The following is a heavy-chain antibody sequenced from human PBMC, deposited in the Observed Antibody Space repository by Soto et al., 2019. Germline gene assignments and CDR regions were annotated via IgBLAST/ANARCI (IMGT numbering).Heavy chain of an antibody. CDR1: GYTFTSYG. V-gene: IGHV1-18*01. CDR3: ARVGGYCTNDVCPAGYYYYGMDV. Sequence: ASVKVSCKASGYTFTSYGISWVRQAPGQGLEWIGWINAYNGNTNYAQKIQGRVTMTTNTSISTAYMELSSLRSEDTAVYYCARVGGYCTNDVCPAGYYYYGMDVWGQGTTVTVSS. CDR2: INAYNGNT. J-gene: IGHJ6*02. D-gene: IGHD2-8*01.